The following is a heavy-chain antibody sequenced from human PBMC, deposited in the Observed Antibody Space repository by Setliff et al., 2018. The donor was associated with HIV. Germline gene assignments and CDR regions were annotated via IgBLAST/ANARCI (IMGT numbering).Heavy chain of an antibody. V-gene: IGHV4-34*11. Sequence: SETLSLTCAVYGGSFSGYYWSWIRQSPGKGLEWIGSLFYTGSTTHNPSLKSRVTISVDTSTNRFSLKLNSVTAADTAIYYCARQVGSQYSYWAYYFDSWGQGALVTVSS. J-gene: IGHJ4*02. D-gene: IGHD5-18*01. CDR3: ARQVGSQYSYWAYYFDS. CDR2: LFYTGST. CDR1: GGSFSGYY.